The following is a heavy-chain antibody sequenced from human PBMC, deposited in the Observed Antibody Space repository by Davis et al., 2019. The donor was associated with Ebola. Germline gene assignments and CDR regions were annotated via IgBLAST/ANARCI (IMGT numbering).Heavy chain of an antibody. V-gene: IGHV4-30-2*01. CDR1: GGSISSGGYS. Sequence: LRLSCAVSGGSISSGGYSWSWIRQPPGKGLEWIGYIYHSGSTYYNPSLKSRVTISVDRSKNQFSLKLSSVTAADTAVYYCARLPLPTTVTTDPGWFDPWGQGTLVTVSS. CDR3: ARLPLPTTVTTDPGWFDP. CDR2: IYHSGST. J-gene: IGHJ5*02. D-gene: IGHD4-11*01.